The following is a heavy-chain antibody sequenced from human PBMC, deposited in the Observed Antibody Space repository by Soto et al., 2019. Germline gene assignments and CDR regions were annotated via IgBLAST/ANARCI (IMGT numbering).Heavy chain of an antibody. CDR2: ISSSSSYI. D-gene: IGHD3-22*01. V-gene: IGHV3-21*01. J-gene: IGHJ3*02. CDR1: GFTFSSYS. CDR3: ARNQYYYDSSGYYYPRAKPDAFDI. Sequence: KPGGSLRLSCAASGFTFSSYSMNWVRQAPGKGLEWVSSISSSSSYIYYADSVKGRFTISRDNAKNSLYLQMNSLRAEDTAVYYCARNQYYYDSSGYYYPRAKPDAFDIWGQGTMVTVSS.